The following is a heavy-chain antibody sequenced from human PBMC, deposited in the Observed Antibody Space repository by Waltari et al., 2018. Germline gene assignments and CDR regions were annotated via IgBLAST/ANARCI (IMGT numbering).Heavy chain of an antibody. CDR2: IRGPGSNT. CDR3: AKAGGSGWYKDWYFDL. CDR1: GFSFSTYA. V-gene: IGHV3-23*01. D-gene: IGHD6-19*01. Sequence: EVQLLESGGDLEQPGGSLRLSCAASGFSFSTYAMTWVRQAPGKGLEWFSAIRGPGSNTYYADSVKGRFTISRDNSKNMVYLQMNSLRAEDTAVYFCAKAGGSGWYKDWYFDLWGRGTLVTVSS. J-gene: IGHJ2*01.